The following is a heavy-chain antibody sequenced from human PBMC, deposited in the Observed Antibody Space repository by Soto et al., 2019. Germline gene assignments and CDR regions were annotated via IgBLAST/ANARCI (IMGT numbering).Heavy chain of an antibody. Sequence: QVQLQESGPGLVKPSETLSLTCTVSDDSSSSYKWSWIRQPPGRRLEWIGYIDSNGGTSYNPSLQSRVTISIDTSTKQCSLKLSSVTAADTAVYYCVRQGFGRLHGLVDVWGPGTTVTVSS. CDR1: DDSSSSYK. D-gene: IGHD3-10*01. V-gene: IGHV4-59*08. J-gene: IGHJ6*02. CDR2: IDSNGGT. CDR3: VRQGFGRLHGLVDV.